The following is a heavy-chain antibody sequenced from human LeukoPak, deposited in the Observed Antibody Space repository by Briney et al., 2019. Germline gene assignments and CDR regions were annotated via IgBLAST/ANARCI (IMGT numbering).Heavy chain of an antibody. D-gene: IGHD3-10*01. J-gene: IGHJ6*03. CDR2: IKQDGSEK. Sequence: GGSLRLSCAASGFTFSNYWMSWVRQAPGKGLEWVANIKQDGSEKYYVDSVKGRFTISRDNAKNSVYLHMNSLRAEDTALYYCARLSAYYYGSFFYYYMDVWGKGTTVTVSS. V-gene: IGHV3-7*01. CDR3: ARLSAYYYGSFFYYYMDV. CDR1: GFTFSNYW.